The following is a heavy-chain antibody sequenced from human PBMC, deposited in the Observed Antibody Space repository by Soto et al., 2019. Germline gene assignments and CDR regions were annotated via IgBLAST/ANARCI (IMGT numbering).Heavy chain of an antibody. V-gene: IGHV3-53*04. D-gene: IGHD6-19*01. CDR3: ARGIAVAGIGFWFDP. CDR1: GFTFSSYS. Sequence: PGGSLRLSCAASGFTFSSYSMSWVRQAPGKGLEWVSVIYSGGSTYYADSVKGRFTISRHNSKNTLYLQMNSLRAEDTAVYYCARGIAVAGIGFWFDPWGQGTLVTVSS. J-gene: IGHJ5*02. CDR2: IYSGGST.